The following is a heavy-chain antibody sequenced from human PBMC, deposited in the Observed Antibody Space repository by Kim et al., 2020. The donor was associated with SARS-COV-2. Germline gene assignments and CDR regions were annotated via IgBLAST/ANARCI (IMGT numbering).Heavy chain of an antibody. D-gene: IGHD2-15*01. CDR2: INHSGST. CDR1: GGSFSGYY. Sequence: SETLSLTCAVYGGSFSGYYWSWIRQPPGKGLEWIGEINHSGSTNYNPSLKSRVTISVDTSKNQFSLKLSSVTAADTAVYYCARGRLEAVNRLEGGVYCSGGSCYSGHFDYWGQGTLVTVSS. J-gene: IGHJ4*02. CDR3: ARGRLEAVNRLEGGVYCSGGSCYSGHFDY. V-gene: IGHV4-34*01.